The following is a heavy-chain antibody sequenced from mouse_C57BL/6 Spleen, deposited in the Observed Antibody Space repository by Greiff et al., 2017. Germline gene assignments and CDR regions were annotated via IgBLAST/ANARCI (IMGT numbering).Heavy chain of an antibody. D-gene: IGHD1-1*01. CDR3: ARGGTTVVATDAMDY. Sequence: VQLQQSGAELVKPGASVKISCKASGYAFSSYWMNWVKQRPGKGLEWIGQIYPGDGDTNYNGKFKGKATLTADKSSSTAYMQLSSLTSEDSAVYFCARGGTTVVATDAMDYWGQGTSVTVSS. CDR1: GYAFSSYW. CDR2: IYPGDGDT. J-gene: IGHJ4*01. V-gene: IGHV1-80*01.